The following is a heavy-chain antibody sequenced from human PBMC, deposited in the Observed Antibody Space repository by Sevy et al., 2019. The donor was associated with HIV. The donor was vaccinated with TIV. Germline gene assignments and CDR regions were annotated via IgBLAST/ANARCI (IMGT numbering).Heavy chain of an antibody. CDR1: GDSISSFY. Sequence: SETLSLTCTVSGDSISSFYRTWIRQPPGKGLEWIGYSYYSRSTNYNPSLRSRVTISIDMSKNQFSLKLSSVTAADTAVYYCARASGEYYYGLDVWGQGTTVTVSS. V-gene: IGHV4-59*01. CDR2: SYYSRST. CDR3: ARASGEYYYGLDV. J-gene: IGHJ6*02. D-gene: IGHD7-27*01.